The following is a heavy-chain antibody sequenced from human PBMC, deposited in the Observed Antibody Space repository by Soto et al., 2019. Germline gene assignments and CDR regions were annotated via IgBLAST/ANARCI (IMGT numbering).Heavy chain of an antibody. Sequence: SVKVSCKASGGTFSNYAIDWVRQAPGQGLEWMGGITPVFGSANYAQKFQGRITVTADESTRTAYMELRSLRSEDTAVYYCARGVHYDSSGYYYFYWGQGTLVTVSS. CDR2: ITPVFGSA. J-gene: IGHJ4*02. CDR1: GGTFSNYA. V-gene: IGHV1-69*13. D-gene: IGHD3-22*01. CDR3: ARGVHYDSSGYYYFY.